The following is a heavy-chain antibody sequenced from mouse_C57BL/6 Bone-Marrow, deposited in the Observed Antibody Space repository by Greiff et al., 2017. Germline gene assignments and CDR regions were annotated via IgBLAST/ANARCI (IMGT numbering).Heavy chain of an antibody. CDR2: ISNGGGST. Sequence: DVMLVESGGGLVQPGGSLKLSCAASGFTFSDYYMYWVRQTPEKRLEWVAYISNGGGSTYYPDTVKGRFTISRDNAKNTLYLQMSRLKSEDTAMYYCARGGIYYDYGDFDYWGQGTTLTVSS. J-gene: IGHJ2*01. V-gene: IGHV5-12*01. CDR3: ARGGIYYDYGDFDY. D-gene: IGHD2-4*01. CDR1: GFTFSDYY.